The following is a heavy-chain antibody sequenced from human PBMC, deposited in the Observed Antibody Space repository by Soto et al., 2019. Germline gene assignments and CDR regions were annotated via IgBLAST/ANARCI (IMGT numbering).Heavy chain of an antibody. D-gene: IGHD6-13*01. CDR2: ISDGGGST. CDR1: GFTFSNYG. J-gene: IGHJ5*02. CDR3: AKDRGSSLYYWFDP. Sequence: EVQLLESGGGLVQPGGSLRLSCAASGFTFSNYGMSWVRQAPGKGLEWVSVISDGGGSTFYADSVKGRFTISRDNSKNTLYLQMNGLRADDTAVYYCAKDRGSSLYYWFDPWGQGTLVTVSS. V-gene: IGHV3-23*01.